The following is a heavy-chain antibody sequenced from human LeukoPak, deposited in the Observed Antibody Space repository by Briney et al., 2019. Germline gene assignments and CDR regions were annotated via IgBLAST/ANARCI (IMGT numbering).Heavy chain of an antibody. J-gene: IGHJ4*02. CDR3: ARVTAVAAPDY. CDR2: IYYSGST. CDR1: GGSISSSSYY. Sequence: SETLSLTCTVSGGSISSSSYYWGWIRQPPGKGLEWIGSIYYSGSTYYNPSLKSRVTISVDTSKNQFSLKLSSVTAADTAVYYCARVTAVAAPDYWGQETLVTVSS. D-gene: IGHD6-19*01. V-gene: IGHV4-39*07.